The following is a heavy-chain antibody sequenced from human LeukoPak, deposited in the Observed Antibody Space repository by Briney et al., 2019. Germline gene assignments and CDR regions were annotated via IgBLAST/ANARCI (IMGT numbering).Heavy chain of an antibody. CDR2: IYPDNSGT. CDR1: GYSFTSYW. D-gene: IGHD2-15*01. CDR3: ARHLNPPRYCSGGSCYPAYYYYDMDV. Sequence: GGSLKISCKGSGYSFTSYWIGWVRQMPGKGLEWMGIIYPDNSGTRYSPSFQGQVTISADKSISTAYMQWSSLKASDTAMYYCARHLNPPRYCSGGSCYPAYYYYDMDVWGKGTTVTVSS. V-gene: IGHV5-51*01. J-gene: IGHJ6*03.